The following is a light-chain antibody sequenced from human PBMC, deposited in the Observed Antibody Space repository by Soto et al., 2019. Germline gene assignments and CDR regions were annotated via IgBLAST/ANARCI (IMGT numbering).Light chain of an antibody. Sequence: QSVLTQPPSASGTPGQRVTISCSGSSSNVGSNTVNWYQQLPGTAPKLVIYSNNQRPSGVPDRFSGSKSGTSASLAISGPQSEDEADYYCVAWDDSLNGYVVFGGGTKDTVL. CDR2: SNN. CDR1: SSNVGSNT. CDR3: VAWDDSLNGYVV. J-gene: IGLJ2*01. V-gene: IGLV1-44*01.